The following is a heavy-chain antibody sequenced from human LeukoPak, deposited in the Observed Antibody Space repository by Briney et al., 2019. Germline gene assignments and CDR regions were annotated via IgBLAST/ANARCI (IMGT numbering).Heavy chain of an antibody. D-gene: IGHD3-10*01. J-gene: IGHJ4*02. CDR1: GGSFSGYY. V-gene: IGHV4-34*01. CDR3: ARPPLWFGDYYFDY. Sequence: PSETLSLTCAVYGGSFSGYYWSWIRQPPGKGLEWIGEINHSGSTNYNPSLKSRVTISVDTSKNQFSLKLSSVTAADTAVYYCARPPLWFGDYYFDYGGQGTRVTVSS. CDR2: INHSGST.